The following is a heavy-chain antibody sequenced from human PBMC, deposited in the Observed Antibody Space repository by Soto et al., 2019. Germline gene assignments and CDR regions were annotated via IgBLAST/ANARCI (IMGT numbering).Heavy chain of an antibody. CDR2: IYPGDSDT. D-gene: IGHD6-19*01. J-gene: IGHJ5*02. CDR3: ARQPHSGWSPCWFDP. V-gene: IGHV5-51*07. Sequence: GESLKISGKGSGYSFTSYWIGWVHQMPGKGLEWMGIIYPGDSDTRYSPSFQGQVTISADKSISTAYLQWSSLKASDTAMYYCARQPHSGWSPCWFDPWGQGTLVTVSS. CDR1: GYSFTSYW.